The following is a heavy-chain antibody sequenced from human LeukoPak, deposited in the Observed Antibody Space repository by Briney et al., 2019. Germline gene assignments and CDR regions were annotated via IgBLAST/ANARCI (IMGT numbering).Heavy chain of an antibody. CDR2: INQSKGT. CDR3: ARSGVDMSRPQFYY. Sequence: PPETLSLTCAVNAGSFGPYYSSSIPEPPGKGVQWIGEINQSKGTNYNPSFKRRVTISVYMSKKQFSLKLSSGTAADTAMYYCARSGVDMSRPQFYYCGQGTLGTASS. D-gene: IGHD5-12*01. CDR1: AGSFGPYY. V-gene: IGHV4-34*01. J-gene: IGHJ4*02.